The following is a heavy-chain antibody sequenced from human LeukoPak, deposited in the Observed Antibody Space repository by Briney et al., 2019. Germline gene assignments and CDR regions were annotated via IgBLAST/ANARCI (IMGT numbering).Heavy chain of an antibody. CDR2: INAGNGNT. CDR3: ARDPGWYYYYYGMDV. CDR1: GYTFTSYA. D-gene: IGHD6-19*01. V-gene: IGHV1-3*01. Sequence: ASVKVSCKASGYTFTSYAMHWVRQAPGQRLEWMGWINAGNGNTKYSQKFQGRVTITRDTSASTAYMELSSLRSEDTAVYYCARDPGWYYYYYGMDVWGQGTTATVSS. J-gene: IGHJ6*02.